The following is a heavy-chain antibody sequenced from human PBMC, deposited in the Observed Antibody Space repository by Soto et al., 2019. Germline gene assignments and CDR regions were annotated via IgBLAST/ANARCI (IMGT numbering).Heavy chain of an antibody. CDR1: GNSLSNNW. V-gene: IGHV5-51*01. D-gene: IGHD6-13*01. J-gene: IGHJ5*02. CDR3: ARLGYTGSWVRGWFDP. Sequence: GESLKISCKASGNSLSNNWIVWVRQLPGKGLEWMGIIYLGDSETTYSPTFQGQVTISADRSTSTAHLQWSSLKASDTATYYCARLGYTGSWVRGWFDPWGQGTLVTV. CDR2: IYLGDSET.